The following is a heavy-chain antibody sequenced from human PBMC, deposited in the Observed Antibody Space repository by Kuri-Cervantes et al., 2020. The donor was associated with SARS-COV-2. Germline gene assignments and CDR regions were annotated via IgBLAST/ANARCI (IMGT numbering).Heavy chain of an antibody. Sequence: SETLSLTCAISGDSVSGNSAAWNWIRQSPSRGLEWLGRTYYRSKWNNDYAVSVKSRITINSDTSKNQFSLKLSSVTAADTAVYYCARDRLQPTWGSSFWYFDLWGRGTLVTVSS. CDR3: ARDRLQPTWGSSFWYFDL. D-gene: IGHD7-27*01. V-gene: IGHV6-1*01. J-gene: IGHJ2*01. CDR1: GDSVSGNSAA. CDR2: TYYRSKWNN.